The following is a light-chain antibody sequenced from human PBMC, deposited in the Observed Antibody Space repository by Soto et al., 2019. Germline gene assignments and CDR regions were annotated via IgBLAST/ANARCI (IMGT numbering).Light chain of an antibody. CDR3: SSYTSSSTPVV. CDR1: RSDVGGYNY. Sequence: LTQRASMSGSPGQSITISCTGTRSDVGGYNYVSWYQQHPGKAPKLMIYEVSNRPSGVSNRFSGSKSGNTASLTISGLQAEDEADYYCSSYTSSSTPVVFGTGTKVTVL. CDR2: EVS. J-gene: IGLJ1*01. V-gene: IGLV2-14*01.